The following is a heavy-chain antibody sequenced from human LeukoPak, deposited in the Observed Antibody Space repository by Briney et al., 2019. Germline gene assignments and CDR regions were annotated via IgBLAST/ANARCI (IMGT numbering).Heavy chain of an antibody. CDR1: GGSISSGSYY. Sequence: PSETLSLTCTVSGGSISSGSYYWSWIRQPAGKALEWIGRIYTSGSTNYNPSLKSRVTISVDTSKNQFSLKLSSVTAADTAVYYCAADSGSYWASFDYWGQGTLVTVSS. D-gene: IGHD1-26*01. J-gene: IGHJ4*02. CDR2: IYTSGST. V-gene: IGHV4-61*02. CDR3: AADSGSYWASFDY.